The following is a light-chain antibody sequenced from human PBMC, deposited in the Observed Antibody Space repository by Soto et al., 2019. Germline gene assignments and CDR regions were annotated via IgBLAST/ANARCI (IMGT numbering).Light chain of an antibody. J-gene: IGKJ3*01. CDR1: QSVSSL. V-gene: IGKV3-11*01. Sequence: VLTQSPVTLSLSPGDRATLSCRASQSVSSLLAWYQQKPGQAPRLLVNGASNRATGIPARFSGSGSGTDFTLTISSLEPEDFGVYYCHQRSNWPPSFGPGTTVDVK. CDR2: GAS. CDR3: HQRSNWPPS.